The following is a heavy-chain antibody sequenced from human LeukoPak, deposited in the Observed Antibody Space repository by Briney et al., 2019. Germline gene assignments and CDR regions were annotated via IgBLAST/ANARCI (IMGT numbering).Heavy chain of an antibody. CDR2: IYYSGST. D-gene: IGHD1-14*01. CDR1: GGSISSYY. CDR3: AREIGINWFDP. Sequence: SETLSLTCTVSGGSISSYYWSWIRQPPGKGLEWIGYIYYSGSTNYNPSLKSRVTISVDTSKNQFSLKLSSVTAADTAVYYCAREIGINWFDPWGQGTLATVSS. J-gene: IGHJ5*02. V-gene: IGHV4-59*01.